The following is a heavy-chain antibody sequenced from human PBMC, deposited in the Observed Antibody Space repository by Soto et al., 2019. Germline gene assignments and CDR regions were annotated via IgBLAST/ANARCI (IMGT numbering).Heavy chain of an antibody. D-gene: IGHD5-18*01. V-gene: IGHV3-30*03. CDR3: AREMTYSYGSFDY. CDR1: GFTFSSYS. J-gene: IGHJ4*02. CDR2: ITYNGSNK. Sequence: PWGSVRLSWAASGFTFSSYSMNCVLQAPGKGLEWVSVITYNGSNKYYADSVKGRFTISRDNSKNTLYLQMNSLRAEDTAVYYCAREMTYSYGSFDYWGQGTLVTVSS.